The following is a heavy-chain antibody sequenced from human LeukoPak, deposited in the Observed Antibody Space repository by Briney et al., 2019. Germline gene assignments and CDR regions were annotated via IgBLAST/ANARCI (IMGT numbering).Heavy chain of an antibody. CDR3: ARDRITVTGSTWFDP. D-gene: IGHD6-19*01. CDR1: GFTFSNYE. V-gene: IGHV3-48*03. Sequence: GGSLRLSCAASGFTFSNYEMNWVRQAPGKGLEWLSYITSSGTTIYYADSVKGRFTISRDNAKNSLYLQMNSLTAEDTAVYYCARDRITVTGSTWFDPWGHGTLVTVSS. J-gene: IGHJ5*02. CDR2: ITSSGTTI.